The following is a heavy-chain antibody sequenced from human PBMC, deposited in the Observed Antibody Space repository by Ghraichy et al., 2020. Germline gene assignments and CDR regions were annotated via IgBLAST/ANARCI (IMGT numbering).Heavy chain of an antibody. D-gene: IGHD3-9*01. Sequence: GGSLRLSCAASGFSLSNYGMNWVRQAPGKGLEWVSFINSGSSYIYYADSVKGRFIISRDNAKNSLSLQMFSLRAEDTALYYCARGTFYDILTGFVADFWGLGTLVTVSS. V-gene: IGHV3-21*01. CDR1: GFSLSNYG. CDR2: INSGSSYI. CDR3: ARGTFYDILTGFVADF. J-gene: IGHJ4*02.